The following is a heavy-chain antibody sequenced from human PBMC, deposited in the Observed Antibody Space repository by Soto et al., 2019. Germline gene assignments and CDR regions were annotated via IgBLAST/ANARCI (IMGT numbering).Heavy chain of an antibody. Sequence: QAQLVQSGAEVKKPGSSVKVSCTASGGTFGNHAISWVRQAPGQGLEWMGGIIPVLGVGDNAQKFQGRVTITADTSTNTAYMEPSSLRSEDTAHYYCAREAGYSYGYVFDYWGQGTLVIVSS. CDR1: GGTFGNHA. J-gene: IGHJ4*02. CDR3: AREAGYSYGYVFDY. D-gene: IGHD5-18*01. V-gene: IGHV1-69*09. CDR2: IIPVLGVG.